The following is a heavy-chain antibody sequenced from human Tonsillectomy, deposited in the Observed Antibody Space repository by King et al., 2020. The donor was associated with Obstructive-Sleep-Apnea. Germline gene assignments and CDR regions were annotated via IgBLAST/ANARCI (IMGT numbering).Heavy chain of an antibody. CDR2: IYPGDSDT. Sequence: EQQLVQSGAELRKPGECLKISCVASGYIFTNSWIGWVRQMPGKGLEWVGIIYPGDSDTKYSPSFEGQVTISADKSASTAYLQWNSLKASDSAMYYCARAKMGVVDFLYGGQGTLVTVPS. CDR1: GYIFTNSW. J-gene: IGHJ4*02. D-gene: IGHD3-16*01. CDR3: ARAKMGVVDFLY. V-gene: IGHV5-51*01.